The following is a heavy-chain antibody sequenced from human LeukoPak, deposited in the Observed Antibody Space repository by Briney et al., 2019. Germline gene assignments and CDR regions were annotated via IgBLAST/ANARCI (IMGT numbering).Heavy chain of an antibody. CDR1: GYTFTSYG. V-gene: IGHV1-18*01. Sequence: ASVKVSCKASGYTFTSYGISWVRQAPGQGLEWMGGIIPIFGTANYAQKLQGRVTMTTDTSTSTAYMELRSLRSEDTAVYYCARNPIPPLAVAGISFDIWGQGTMVTVSS. D-gene: IGHD6-19*01. CDR3: ARNPIPPLAVAGISFDI. J-gene: IGHJ3*02. CDR2: IIPIFGTA.